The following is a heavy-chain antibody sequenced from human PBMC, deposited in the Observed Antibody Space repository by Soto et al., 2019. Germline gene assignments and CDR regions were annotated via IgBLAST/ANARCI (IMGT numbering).Heavy chain of an antibody. D-gene: IGHD3-22*01. CDR3: ARGRRYYDSSGYYYGWFDP. V-gene: IGHV1-69*01. CDR1: GGTFSSYA. J-gene: IGHJ5*02. CDR2: IIPIFGTA. Sequence: QVQMVQSGAEVKKPGSSVKVSCKASGGTFSSYAISWVRQAPGQGLEWMGGIIPIFGTANYAQKFQGRVTITADESTSTAYMELSSLRSADPAVYYCARGRRYYDSSGYYYGWFDPWGQGTLVTVSS.